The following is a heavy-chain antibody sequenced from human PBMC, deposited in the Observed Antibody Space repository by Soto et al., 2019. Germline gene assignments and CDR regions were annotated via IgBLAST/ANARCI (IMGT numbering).Heavy chain of an antibody. J-gene: IGHJ4*02. CDR1: GYTFNTYD. V-gene: IGHV1-8*01. Sequence: QVQLVQSGAEVKKPGASVKVSCKASGYTFNTYDIEWVRLATGQGLEWMGSMNPNTGSTDYAQKFQGRVTMTMTTSISTAYLEQSSLRSDDTAIYYCARTMGGIAAAGSDFWGQGTLVTVSA. CDR2: MNPNTGST. D-gene: IGHD6-13*01. CDR3: ARTMGGIAAAGSDF.